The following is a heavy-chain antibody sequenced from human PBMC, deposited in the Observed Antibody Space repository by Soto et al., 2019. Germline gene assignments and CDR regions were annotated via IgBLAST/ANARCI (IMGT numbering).Heavy chain of an antibody. CDR3: ARDSRITGTWDDAFDI. CDR1: GYSFTSYW. CDR2: IYPGDSDT. V-gene: IGHV5-51*01. J-gene: IGHJ3*02. D-gene: IGHD1-7*01. Sequence: PGESLKISCKGSGYSFTSYWIGWVRQMPGKGLEWMGIIYPGDSDTRYSPSFQGQVTISADKSISTAYLQWSSLKASDTAMYYCARDSRITGTWDDAFDIWGQGTMVTVSS.